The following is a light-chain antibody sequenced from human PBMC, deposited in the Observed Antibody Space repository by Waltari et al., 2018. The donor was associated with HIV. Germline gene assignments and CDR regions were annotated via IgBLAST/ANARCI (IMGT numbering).Light chain of an antibody. CDR3: ESADNSGTYWV. V-gene: IGLV3-25*03. CDR1: ALPNQY. CDR2: KDT. Sequence: SYELTQPPSVSVSPGQTAKITCSGDALPNQYAHWYQQKPGQAPLLVIYKDTQRPSGIPARFSGSHSGTTVTLTISGVQAEDEADYYCESADNSGTYWVFGGGTKLSVL. J-gene: IGLJ3*02.